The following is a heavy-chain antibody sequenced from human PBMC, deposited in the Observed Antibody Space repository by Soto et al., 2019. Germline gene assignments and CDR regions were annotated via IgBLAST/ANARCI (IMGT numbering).Heavy chain of an antibody. Sequence: PSETLSLTCTVSGGSISAHTHYWSWIRQSPGGGLEWIASIYYSGTTYYNPSLQNRLTISADRSKNQVSLLLTSVTAADTAVYYCARRKVVITTQSHYLYFPMDVWGPGTTVTVSS. CDR1: GGSISAHTHY. CDR3: ARRKVVITTQSHYLYFPMDV. J-gene: IGHJ6*02. D-gene: IGHD2-15*01. V-gene: IGHV4-39*01. CDR2: IYYSGTT.